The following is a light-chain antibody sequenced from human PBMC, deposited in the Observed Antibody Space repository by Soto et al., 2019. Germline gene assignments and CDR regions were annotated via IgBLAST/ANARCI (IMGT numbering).Light chain of an antibody. CDR3: QQYNNWWT. V-gene: IGKV3-15*01. CDR2: GAS. CDR1: QSVDSN. Sequence: EIVMTQSPVTLSVTQGERATLSCRASQSVDSNLAWYRQKPGQAPRLLIYGASTRATGISARFSGSGSGTEFTLTISSLQSEDFGVYYCQQYNNWWTFGQGTKV. J-gene: IGKJ1*01.